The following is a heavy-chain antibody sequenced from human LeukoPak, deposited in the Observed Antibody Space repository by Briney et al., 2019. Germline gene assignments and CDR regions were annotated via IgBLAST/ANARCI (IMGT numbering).Heavy chain of an antibody. Sequence: GASVKVSCKASGHTFTSYGISWVRQAPGQGLEWMGWISAYNGNTNYAQKLQGRVTMTTDTSTSTAYMDLRSLRSDDTAVYYCEIWGVVVVVAELVRKEYFQHWGQGTLVTVSS. D-gene: IGHD2-15*01. CDR3: EIWGVVVVVAELVRKEYFQH. CDR2: ISAYNGNT. V-gene: IGHV1-18*01. CDR1: GHTFTSYG. J-gene: IGHJ1*01.